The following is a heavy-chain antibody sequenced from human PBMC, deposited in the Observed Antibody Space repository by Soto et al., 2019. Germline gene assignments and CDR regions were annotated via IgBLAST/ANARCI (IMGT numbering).Heavy chain of an antibody. CDR2: IYYSRST. CDR1: GGSISSYY. Sequence: SETLSLTCTVSGGSISSYYWSWIRQPPGKGLEWIGYIYYSRSTNYNPSLKSRVTISVDTSKNQFSLKLSSVTAADTAVYYCARVGVSSSWYPTSWFDPWGQGTLVTVSS. D-gene: IGHD6-13*01. V-gene: IGHV4-59*01. J-gene: IGHJ5*02. CDR3: ARVGVSSSWYPTSWFDP.